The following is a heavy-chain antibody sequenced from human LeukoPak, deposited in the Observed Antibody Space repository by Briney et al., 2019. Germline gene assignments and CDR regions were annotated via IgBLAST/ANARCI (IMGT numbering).Heavy chain of an antibody. J-gene: IGHJ4*02. CDR1: GGTCSSYT. CDR3: ARIGRWGTQVDY. Sequence: VASVKVSCKASGGTCSSYTISWVRQAPGQGLEWMGRIIPILGIANYAQKFQGRVTITADKSTSTAYMELSSLRSEDTAVYYCARIGRWGTQVDYWGQGTLVTVSS. CDR2: IIPILGIA. D-gene: IGHD3-16*01. V-gene: IGHV1-69*02.